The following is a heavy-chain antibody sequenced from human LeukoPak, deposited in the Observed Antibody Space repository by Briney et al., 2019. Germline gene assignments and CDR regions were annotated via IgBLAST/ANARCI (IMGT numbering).Heavy chain of an antibody. J-gene: IGHJ4*02. CDR3: ARDPGGIDY. CDR2: FYHNGSP. CDR1: GHSISSGYY. D-gene: IGHD3-16*01. Sequence: SETLSLTCTVSGHSISSGYYWDWIRQPPGKGLEWIGTFYHNGSPFYNPSLKSRVSISVDTSKNQFSLNLSSVTAADTAVYYCARDPGGIDYWGQGTLVTVSS. V-gene: IGHV4-38-2*02.